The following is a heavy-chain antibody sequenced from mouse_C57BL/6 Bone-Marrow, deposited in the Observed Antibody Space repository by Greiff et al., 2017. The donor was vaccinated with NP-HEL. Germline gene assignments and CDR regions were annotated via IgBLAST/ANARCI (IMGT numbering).Heavy chain of an antibody. J-gene: IGHJ4*01. Sequence: EVNVVESEGGLVQPGSSMKLSCTASGFTFSDYYMAWVRQVPEKGLEWVANINYDGSSTYYLDSLKSRFIISRDNAKNILYLQMSSLKSEDTATYYCARAGYYYAMDYWGQGTSVTVSS. CDR2: INYDGSST. CDR1: GFTFSDYY. V-gene: IGHV5-16*01. CDR3: ARAGYYYAMDY.